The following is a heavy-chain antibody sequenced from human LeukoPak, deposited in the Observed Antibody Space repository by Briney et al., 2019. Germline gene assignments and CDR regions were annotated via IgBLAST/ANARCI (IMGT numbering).Heavy chain of an antibody. CDR1: GYTFTGYY. CDR3: ARGTYGRYGIDYFDY. Sequence: GASVKVSCKASGYTFTGYYMHWVRQAPGQGLEWMGIINPSGGSTSYAQKFQSRVTMTRDMSTSTVYMELSSLSSEDTAVYYCARGTYGRYGIDYFDYWGQGTLVTVSS. D-gene: IGHD5-12*01. CDR2: INPSGGST. J-gene: IGHJ4*02. V-gene: IGHV1-46*01.